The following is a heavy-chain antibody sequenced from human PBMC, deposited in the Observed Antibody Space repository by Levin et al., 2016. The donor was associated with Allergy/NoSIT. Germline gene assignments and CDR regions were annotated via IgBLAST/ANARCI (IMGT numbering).Heavy chain of an antibody. CDR3: ARRSRLSKVRGRKDAFDI. J-gene: IGHJ3*02. Sequence: WIRQPPGKGLEWIGSIYYNGNTNYNPSLKSPVTISIDTSKNQFSLRLTSVTAADTAVYYCARRSRLSKVRGRKDAFDIWGQGTMVTVSS. CDR2: IYYNGNT. V-gene: IGHV4-39*01. D-gene: IGHD3-10*01.